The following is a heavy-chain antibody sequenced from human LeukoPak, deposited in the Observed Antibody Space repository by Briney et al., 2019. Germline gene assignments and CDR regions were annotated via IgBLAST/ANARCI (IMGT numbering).Heavy chain of an antibody. CDR3: AKGIGMAARRSNWFDP. V-gene: IGHV3-23*01. J-gene: IGHJ5*02. CDR1: GLTFSNYG. CDR2: ISASGWST. Sequence: PGGSLRLSWTAFGLTFSNYGMTWVRQAPGKGLDWVSSISASGWSTYYAQSVKGPFTISRDNYKNTLYLEMNSLRAEDTALYYCAKGIGMAARRSNWFDPWGQGTLVTVSS. D-gene: IGHD6-6*01.